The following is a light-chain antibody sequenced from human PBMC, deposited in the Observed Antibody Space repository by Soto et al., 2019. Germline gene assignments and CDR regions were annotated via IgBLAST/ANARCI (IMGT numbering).Light chain of an antibody. V-gene: IGLV1-44*01. CDR1: SSNIGSNT. Sequence: QSVLTQPPSASGTPGQRVTISCSGSSSNIGSNTVNWYQQFPGTAPKLLIYSNNQRPSGVPDRFSGSKSGTSASLAISGLQSEDEADYYCAAWDDILNGWVFGGGTQLTVL. CDR2: SNN. CDR3: AAWDDILNGWV. J-gene: IGLJ7*01.